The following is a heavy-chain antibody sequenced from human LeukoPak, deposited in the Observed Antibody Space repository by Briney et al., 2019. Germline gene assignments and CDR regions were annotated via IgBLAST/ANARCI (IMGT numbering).Heavy chain of an antibody. J-gene: IGHJ4*02. CDR1: GYAFTEHY. Sequence: ASVKVSCKASGYAFTEHYINWVRQAPGQGLEWMGWINPSKGGTKYAPKFQGRVTMTRDMSISTVYLEMKNLTSDDTGVFYCARDSVLTGIDYWGQGTLVTVSS. D-gene: IGHD1-20*01. CDR3: ARDSVLTGIDY. V-gene: IGHV1-2*02. CDR2: INPSKGGT.